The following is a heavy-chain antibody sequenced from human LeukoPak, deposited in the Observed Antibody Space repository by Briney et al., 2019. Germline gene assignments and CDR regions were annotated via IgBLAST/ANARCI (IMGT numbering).Heavy chain of an antibody. CDR3: ARDLTYASVPDAFDI. V-gene: IGHV3-23*01. D-gene: IGHD4-17*01. Sequence: PGGSLRLSCAASGFTFSSYAMSWVRQAPGKGLEWVSAISGSGGSTYYADSVKGRFTISRDNSKNTLYLQMNSLRAEDTAVYYCARDLTYASVPDAFDIWGQGTMVTVSS. CDR2: ISGSGGST. CDR1: GFTFSSYA. J-gene: IGHJ3*02.